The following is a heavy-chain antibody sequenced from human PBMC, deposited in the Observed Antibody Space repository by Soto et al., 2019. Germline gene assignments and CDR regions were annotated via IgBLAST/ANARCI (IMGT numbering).Heavy chain of an antibody. CDR2: IYYIGAT. CDR1: DGSVNSGNYY. V-gene: IGHV4-61*01. D-gene: IGHD3-16*01. CDR3: AREEKQLSRYGGDFDY. J-gene: IGHJ4*02. Sequence: SETLSLTCTVSDGSVNSGNYYWSWIRQPPGRGLEWVGHIYYIGATNYNPSLKSRVAISVDTSKNQFSLKVNSVTAADTAVYFCAREEKQLSRYGGDFDYWGQGIQVTVSS.